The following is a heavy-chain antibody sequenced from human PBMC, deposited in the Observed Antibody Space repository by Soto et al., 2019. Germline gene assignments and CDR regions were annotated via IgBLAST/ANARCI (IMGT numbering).Heavy chain of an antibody. D-gene: IGHD1-20*01. CDR2: TYYRSKWYN. J-gene: IGHJ3*02. Sequence: SQTLSLTCAISGDSVSSNSAAWNWIRQSPSRGLEWLGRTYYRSKWYNDYAVSVKSRITINPDTSKNQFSLQLNSVTPEDTAVYYCAITGTTHGPAGYAFDMWGQGTMVTVSS. CDR1: GDSVSSNSAA. V-gene: IGHV6-1*01. CDR3: AITGTTHGPAGYAFDM.